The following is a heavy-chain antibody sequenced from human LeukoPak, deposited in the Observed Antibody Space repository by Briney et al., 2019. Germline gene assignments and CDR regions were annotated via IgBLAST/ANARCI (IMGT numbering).Heavy chain of an antibody. V-gene: IGHV4-34*01. CDR3: ARRGGAVYCGGDCYYFDY. D-gene: IGHD2-21*02. J-gene: IGHJ4*02. CDR1: GGSFSGYY. Sequence: PSETLSLTCAVYGGSFSGYYWSWIRQPPGKGLEWIGEINHSGSTNYNPSLKSRVTISVDTSKNQFSLKLSFVTAADTAVYYCARRGGAVYCGGDCYYFDYWGQGTLVTVSS. CDR2: INHSGST.